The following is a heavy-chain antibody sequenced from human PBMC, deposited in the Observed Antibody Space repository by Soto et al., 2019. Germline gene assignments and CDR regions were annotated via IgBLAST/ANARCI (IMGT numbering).Heavy chain of an antibody. D-gene: IGHD1-20*01. J-gene: IGHJ3*02. CDR1: GFTFSSYW. V-gene: IGHV3-74*01. Sequence: GGSLRLSCAASGFTFSSYWMHWVRHAPGKGLVWVSRINSDGSSTSYADSVKGRFTISRDNAKNTLYLQMNSLRAEDTAVYYCERENNWNDAFDIWGQGTMVTVSS. CDR3: ERENNWNDAFDI. CDR2: INSDGSST.